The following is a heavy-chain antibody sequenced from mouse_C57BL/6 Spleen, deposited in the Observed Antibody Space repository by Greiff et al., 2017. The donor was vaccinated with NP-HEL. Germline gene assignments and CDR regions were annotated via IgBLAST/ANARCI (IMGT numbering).Heavy chain of an antibody. CDR2: ISDGGSYT. CDR3: ARDRGTGRGFDY. CDR1: GFTFSSYA. V-gene: IGHV5-4*01. J-gene: IGHJ2*01. D-gene: IGHD4-1*01. Sequence: EVKLMESGGGLVKPGGSLKLSCAASGFTFSSYAMSWVRQTPEKRLEWVATISDGGSYTYYPDNVKGRFTISRDNAKNNLYLQMSHLKSEDTAMYYCARDRGTGRGFDYWGQGTTLTVSS.